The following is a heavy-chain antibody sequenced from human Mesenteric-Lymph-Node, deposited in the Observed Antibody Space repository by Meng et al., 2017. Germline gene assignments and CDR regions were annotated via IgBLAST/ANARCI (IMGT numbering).Heavy chain of an antibody. V-gene: IGHV3-23*01. CDR1: GFPFRGYA. CDR3: TNDRLNH. CDR2: ISGGSGPTA. J-gene: IGHJ1*01. D-gene: IGHD3-16*01. Sequence: GESLKISCAASGFPFRGYAMMWVRQAPGKGLEWVSTISGGSGPTAYYADSLKGRFTISRDNAKNTVYLQMSSLRGEDTGLYYCTNDRLNHWGQGALVTVSS.